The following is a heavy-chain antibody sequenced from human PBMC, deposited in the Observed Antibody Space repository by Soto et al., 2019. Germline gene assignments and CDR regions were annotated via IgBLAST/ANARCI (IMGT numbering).Heavy chain of an antibody. V-gene: IGHV3-30-3*01. CDR3: ARDAPSCSSTSCLYYYYGMDV. J-gene: IGHJ6*02. CDR2: ISYDGSNK. CDR1: GFTFSSYA. D-gene: IGHD2-2*01. Sequence: QVQLVESGGGVVQPGRSLRLSCAASGFTFSSYAMHWVRQAPGKGLEWVAVISYDGSNKYYADSVKGRFTISRDNSKNTLYLQMNSLRAEDTAVYYCARDAPSCSSTSCLYYYYGMDVWGQGTTVTVSS.